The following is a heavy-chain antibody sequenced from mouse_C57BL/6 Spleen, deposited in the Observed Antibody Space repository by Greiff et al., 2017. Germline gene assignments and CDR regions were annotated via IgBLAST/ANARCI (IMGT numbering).Heavy chain of an antibody. Sequence: DVMLVESGGGLVQPGGSLKLSCAASGFTFSDYYMYWVRQTPEKRLEWVAYISNGGGSTYYPDTVKGRFTISRDNAKNTLYLQMSRLKSEDTAMYYCASPSAYGSSPYYYAMDYWGQGTSVTVSS. CDR3: ASPSAYGSSPYYYAMDY. CDR2: ISNGGGST. CDR1: GFTFSDYY. V-gene: IGHV5-12*01. D-gene: IGHD1-1*01. J-gene: IGHJ4*01.